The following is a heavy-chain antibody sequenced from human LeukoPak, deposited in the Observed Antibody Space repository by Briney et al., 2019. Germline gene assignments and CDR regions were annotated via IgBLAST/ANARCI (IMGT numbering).Heavy chain of an antibody. Sequence: SETLSLTCTVSGGSISSSSYYWGWIRQPPGKGLEWIGSIYYSGSTYYNPSLKSRATISVDTSKNQYSLKLTSVTAADTAVYYCASGKFGELIKPFDYWGQGTLVTVSS. CDR2: IYYSGST. D-gene: IGHD3-10*01. V-gene: IGHV4-39*01. CDR3: ASGKFGELIKPFDY. CDR1: GGSISSSSYY. J-gene: IGHJ4*02.